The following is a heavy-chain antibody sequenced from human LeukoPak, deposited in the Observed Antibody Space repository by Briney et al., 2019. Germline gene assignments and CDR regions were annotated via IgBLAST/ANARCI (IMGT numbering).Heavy chain of an antibody. CDR3: ARDNSVGDYAWWFDP. J-gene: IGHJ5*02. CDR1: GYTFTNYY. V-gene: IGHV1-46*01. D-gene: IGHD1-26*01. Sequence: ASVKVSCNASGYTFTNYYMHWVRQAPGQGLEWLGLISPRGGGTWYAQRFQGRVTMTRDVSTSTDYMELSSLRSEDTAVYYCARDNSVGDYAWWFDPWGQGTLVTVSS. CDR2: ISPRGGGT.